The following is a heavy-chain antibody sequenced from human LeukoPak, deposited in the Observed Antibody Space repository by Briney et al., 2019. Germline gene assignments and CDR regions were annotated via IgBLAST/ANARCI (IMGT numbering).Heavy chain of an antibody. J-gene: IGHJ3*01. Sequence: SETLSLTCTVSGGFISTYYWTWIRQPPGKGLEWIGNIYYTGNANYNPSLKSRVTISVDTSKNQFSLSLTSVTATDTAVYYCARDGLQVGVDAFDFWGPGTLVTVSS. CDR1: GGFISTYY. CDR2: IYYTGNA. CDR3: ARDGLQVGVDAFDF. V-gene: IGHV4-59*01. D-gene: IGHD4-11*01.